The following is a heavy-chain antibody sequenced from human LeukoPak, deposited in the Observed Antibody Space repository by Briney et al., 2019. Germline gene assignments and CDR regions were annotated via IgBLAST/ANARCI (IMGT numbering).Heavy chain of an antibody. J-gene: IGHJ4*02. CDR2: IRSSGGGL. V-gene: IGHV3-23*01. CDR3: ARTDILTGYLTFDY. CDR1: GFRFHNFA. Sequence: GGSLRLSCAASGFRFHNFAMSWVRRAPGKGLEWISSIRSSGGGLQFADSVKGRFTISRDNAKNSLYLQMNSLRDEDTAVYYCARTDILTGYLTFDYWGQGTLVTVSS. D-gene: IGHD3-9*01.